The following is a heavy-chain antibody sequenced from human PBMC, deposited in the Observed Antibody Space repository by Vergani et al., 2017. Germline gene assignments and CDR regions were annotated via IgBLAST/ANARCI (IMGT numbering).Heavy chain of an antibody. Sequence: VQLVESGGGLVQPGRSLRLSCTASGFTFGDYAMSWFRQAPGKGLEWVANIKQDGSEKYYVDSVKGRFTISRDNAKNSLYLQMNSLRAEDTAVYYWARDMFEYSSSPDHYWYFDLWGRGTLVTVSS. D-gene: IGHD6-6*01. CDR1: GFTFGDYA. CDR2: IKQDGSEK. V-gene: IGHV3-7*03. CDR3: ARDMFEYSSSPDHYWYFDL. J-gene: IGHJ2*01.